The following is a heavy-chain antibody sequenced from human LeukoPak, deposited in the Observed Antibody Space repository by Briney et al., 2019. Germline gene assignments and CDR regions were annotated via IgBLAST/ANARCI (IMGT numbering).Heavy chain of an antibody. Sequence: GGSLRLSCAASGFIVSSNYMNWVRQAPGKGLEWVSVIYSGGSTYYADSVKGRFTISKDNAKNTVYLQMNSLRAEDTAVYYCVSFYETYWGRGTLVTVSS. D-gene: IGHD2/OR15-2a*01. CDR1: GFIVSSNY. J-gene: IGHJ4*02. CDR3: VSFYETY. CDR2: IYSGGST. V-gene: IGHV3-53*01.